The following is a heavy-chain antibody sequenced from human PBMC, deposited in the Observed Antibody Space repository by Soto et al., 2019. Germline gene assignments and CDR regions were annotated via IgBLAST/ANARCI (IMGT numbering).Heavy chain of an antibody. D-gene: IGHD6-13*01. Sequence: EVQLLESGGGLVQPGGSRSLSCEASGFTFSAYAMTWVRQPPGKGLQWVSAISGSGVNTYYADSVKGRFTISRDSSKNTLYLQVNSLRAEDTAVYYCAKGWVRSLDSWGQGTLVTVSS. CDR3: AKGWVRSLDS. CDR2: ISGSGVNT. V-gene: IGHV3-23*01. CDR1: GFTFSAYA. J-gene: IGHJ4*02.